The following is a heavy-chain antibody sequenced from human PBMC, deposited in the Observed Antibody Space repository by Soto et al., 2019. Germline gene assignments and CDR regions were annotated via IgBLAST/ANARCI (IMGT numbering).Heavy chain of an antibody. J-gene: IGHJ4*02. CDR2: FYHSGST. V-gene: IGHV4-38-2*02. CDR3: ARFPAY. Sequence: SEPQSHTYTVSHSYISSDYYWGWIRQPPGTGLEWIGSFYHSGSTHYNPALKSRVTISGDTSRNQFSLKLTSVTAADTAVYFCARFPAYWGQGILVTV. CDR1: HSYISSDYY.